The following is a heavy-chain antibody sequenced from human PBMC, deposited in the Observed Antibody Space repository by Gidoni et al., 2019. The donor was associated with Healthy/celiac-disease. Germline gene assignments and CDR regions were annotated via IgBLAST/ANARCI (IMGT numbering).Heavy chain of an antibody. CDR2: INPSGGST. D-gene: IGHD3-3*01. J-gene: IGHJ6*02. CDR1: GYTFTSYY. CDR3: ARAKGYDFWSGLYGMDV. Sequence: QVQLVQSGAEVKKPGASVKVSCKASGYTFTSYYMHWVRQAPGQGLEWMGIINPSGGSTSYAQKFQGRVTMTRDTSTSTVYMELSSLRSEDTAVYYCARAKGYDFWSGLYGMDVWGQGTTVTVSS. V-gene: IGHV1-46*01.